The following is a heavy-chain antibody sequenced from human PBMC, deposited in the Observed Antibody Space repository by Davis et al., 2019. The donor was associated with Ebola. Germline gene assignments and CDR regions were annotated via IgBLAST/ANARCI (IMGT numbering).Heavy chain of an antibody. V-gene: IGHV3-30*04. CDR2: VSHSEREK. D-gene: IGHD3-3*01. CDR3: ARAVFHEVLDS. J-gene: IGHJ4*02. Sequence: PGGSLRLSCAASGFTFSNYAMHWVRQAPGKGLEWVAVVSHSEREKFYADSVKGRFTISRDNSENTLYLQMDSLTADETAVYFCARAVFHEVLDSWGQGTPVTVSS. CDR1: GFTFSNYA.